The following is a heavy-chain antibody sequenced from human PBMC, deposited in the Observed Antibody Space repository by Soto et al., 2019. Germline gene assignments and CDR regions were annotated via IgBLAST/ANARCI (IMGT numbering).Heavy chain of an antibody. CDR1: GGSISSGGYS. CDR3: ARGYYDPPGYWFDP. D-gene: IGHD3-3*01. J-gene: IGHJ5*02. Sequence: QLQLQESGSGLVKPSQTLSLTCAVSGGSISSGGYSWSWIRQPPGKGLEWIGYIYHSGSTYYNPSLKSRVTISVDRSKDQVSLKLSSVTAADTAVYYCARGYYDPPGYWFDPWGQGTLVTVSS. CDR2: IYHSGST. V-gene: IGHV4-30-2*01.